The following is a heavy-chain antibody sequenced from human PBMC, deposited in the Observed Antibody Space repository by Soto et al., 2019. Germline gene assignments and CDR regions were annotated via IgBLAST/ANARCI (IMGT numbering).Heavy chain of an antibody. CDR1: GDSVSSNSAA. J-gene: IGHJ5*02. Sequence: SQTLSLTCAISGDSVSSNSAAWNWIRQSPSRGLEWLGRTYYRSKWYNDYAVSVKSRITINPDTSKNQFSLQLNSVTPEDTVVYYCARDGGQLLDNWFDPWGQGTLVTVSS. CDR3: ARDGGQLLDNWFDP. D-gene: IGHD1-26*01. V-gene: IGHV6-1*01. CDR2: TYYRSKWYN.